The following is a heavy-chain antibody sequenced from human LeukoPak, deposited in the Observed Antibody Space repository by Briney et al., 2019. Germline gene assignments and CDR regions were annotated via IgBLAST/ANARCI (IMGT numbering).Heavy chain of an antibody. CDR3: AKGYSYGITYYFDY. D-gene: IGHD5-18*01. V-gene: IGHV3-9*03. J-gene: IGHJ4*02. CDR2: ISWNSGSI. Sequence: GGSLRLSCATSGFTFDDYALHWVRQAPGKGLEWVSGISWNSGSIGYADSVKGRFTISRDSAKNSLYLQMNSLRAEDMAFYYCAKGYSYGITYYFDYWGQGTLVTVSS. CDR1: GFTFDDYA.